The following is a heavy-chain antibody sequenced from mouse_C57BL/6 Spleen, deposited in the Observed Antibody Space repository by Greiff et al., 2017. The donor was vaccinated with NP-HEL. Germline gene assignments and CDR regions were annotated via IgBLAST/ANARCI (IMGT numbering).Heavy chain of an antibody. V-gene: IGHV3-8*01. J-gene: IGHJ2*01. CDR1: GYSITSDY. Sequence: DVKLQESGPGLAKPSQTLSLTCSVTGYSITSDYWNWIRKFPGNKLEYMGYISYSGSTYYNPSLKSRISIPRDTSKNQYYLQLNSVTTEDTASYYCARYRDYYGSSFYFDYWGQGTTLTVSS. CDR3: ARYRDYYGSSFYFDY. CDR2: ISYSGST. D-gene: IGHD1-1*01.